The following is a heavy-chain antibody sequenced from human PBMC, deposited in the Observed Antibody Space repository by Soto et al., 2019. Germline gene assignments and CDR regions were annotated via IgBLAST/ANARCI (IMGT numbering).Heavy chain of an antibody. V-gene: IGHV4-31*03. CDR2: FYYRGST. Sequence: QVQLQESGPGLVKPSQTLSLTCTVSGGSISTGGYYWNWIRQHPGKGLEWIGYFYYRGSTYYNPSLKSRVTLSVNTSKNQFALKLSSVTAADTAVYYCARSVFPWGQGTLVTVSS. J-gene: IGHJ5*02. CDR3: ARSVFP. CDR1: GGSISTGGYY.